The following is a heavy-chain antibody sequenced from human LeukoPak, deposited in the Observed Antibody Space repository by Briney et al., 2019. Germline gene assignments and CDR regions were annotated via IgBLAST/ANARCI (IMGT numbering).Heavy chain of an antibody. V-gene: IGHV3-9*01. CDR2: ISWNSGSI. CDR3: AKSGSLPEAAGPIDY. J-gene: IGHJ4*02. CDR1: GFTFDDYA. D-gene: IGHD6-13*01. Sequence: GGSLRLSCAASGFTFDDYAMHWVRQAPGKGLEWASGISWNSGSIGYADSVKGRLTISRDNAKNSLYLQMNSLRAEDTALYYCAKSGSLPEAAGPIDYWGQGTLVTVSS.